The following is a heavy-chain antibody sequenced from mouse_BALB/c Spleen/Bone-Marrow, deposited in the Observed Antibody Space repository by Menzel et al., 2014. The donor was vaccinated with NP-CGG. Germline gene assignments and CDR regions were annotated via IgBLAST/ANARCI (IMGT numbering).Heavy chain of an antibody. Sequence: VQLQQSGPELVKPGASVKMSCKASGYTFSSYVMHWVKQEPGQGLEWIGGINPYNDGTKYNEKFKGKATLTSDKSSSTAYMELSSLTSEDSAVYYCARRRDDDYYRWDYWGQGTTLTVSS. CDR2: INPYNDGT. CDR3: ARRRDDDYYRWDY. J-gene: IGHJ2*01. CDR1: GYTFSSYV. D-gene: IGHD2-3*01. V-gene: IGHV1-14*01.